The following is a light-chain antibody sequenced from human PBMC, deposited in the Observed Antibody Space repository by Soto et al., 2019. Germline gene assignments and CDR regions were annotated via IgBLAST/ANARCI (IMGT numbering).Light chain of an antibody. Sequence: DVVMTQSPLSLPVTLGQPASISCRSSQSLIHSDGDTYLNWFQQRPGQSPRRLIYKVSDRDSGGPDRFSGSGSGTDFKLKISMVEAEDVGIYYCMQGTHWPWTFGQGTEVEIK. CDR1: QSLIHSDGDTY. V-gene: IGKV2-30*02. CDR2: KVS. CDR3: MQGTHWPWT. J-gene: IGKJ1*01.